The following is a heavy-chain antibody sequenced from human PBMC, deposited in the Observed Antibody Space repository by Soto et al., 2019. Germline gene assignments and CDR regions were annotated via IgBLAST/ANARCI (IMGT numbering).Heavy chain of an antibody. J-gene: IGHJ5*02. Sequence: PSETLYLTCTVSGGSISSGGYYWSWIRQHPGKGLEWIGYIYYSGSTYYNPSLKSRVTISVDTSKNQFSLKLSSVTAADTAVYYCARASRYDFWNQTPIWFDPWGQGTLVTVSS. CDR1: GGSISSGGYY. V-gene: IGHV4-31*03. CDR2: IYYSGST. D-gene: IGHD3-3*01. CDR3: ARASRYDFWNQTPIWFDP.